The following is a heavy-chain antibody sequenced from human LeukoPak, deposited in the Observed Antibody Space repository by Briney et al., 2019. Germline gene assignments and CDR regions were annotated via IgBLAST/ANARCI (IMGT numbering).Heavy chain of an antibody. CDR2: ISYSGNT. CDR1: GGSMISYY. V-gene: IGHV4-59*08. CDR3: ARHGSGTSLALYP. D-gene: IGHD3-10*01. Sequence: PSETLSLTCTVSGGSMISYYWSWIRQSPGKGLEWVGYISYSGNTNYNPSLKSRVTISLGTSKNRFSLNLTSVTAADTAVYYCARHGSGTSLALYPWGQGTLVTVSS. J-gene: IGHJ5*02.